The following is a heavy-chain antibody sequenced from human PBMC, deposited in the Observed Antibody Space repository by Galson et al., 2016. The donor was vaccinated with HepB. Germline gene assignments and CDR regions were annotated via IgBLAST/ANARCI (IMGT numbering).Heavy chain of an antibody. J-gene: IGHJ4*02. CDR2: ISDRGAYT. V-gene: IGHV3-11*05. Sequence: SLRLSCAASGFSFSDYYMSWVRQAPGKGLEWVSCISDRGAYTNYADSVKGRFTISRDNAKNSLYLQMNSLRDEDTAVYYCAKGRTGTTGPVEYWGQGTLVTVSS. D-gene: IGHD1-1*01. CDR3: AKGRTGTTGPVEY. CDR1: GFSFSDYY.